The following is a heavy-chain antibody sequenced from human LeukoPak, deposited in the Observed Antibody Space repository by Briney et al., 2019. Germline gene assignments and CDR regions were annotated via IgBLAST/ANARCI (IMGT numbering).Heavy chain of an antibody. Sequence: GGSLRLSCAASGFTFSSYAMSWVRQSPGKGLEWVSAISGGGGSTYYADSVKGRFTISRDNSKNTLYLQMNSLRAEDTAVYCCAKFYDISTGYFDCWGQGTLVTVSS. CDR1: GFTFSSYA. J-gene: IGHJ4*02. D-gene: IGHD3-9*01. CDR2: ISGGGGST. V-gene: IGHV3-23*01. CDR3: AKFYDISTGYFDC.